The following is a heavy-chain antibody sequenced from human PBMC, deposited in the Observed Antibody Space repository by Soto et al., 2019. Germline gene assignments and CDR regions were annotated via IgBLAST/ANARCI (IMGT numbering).Heavy chain of an antibody. CDR2: IRSKAYGGTT. J-gene: IGHJ6*02. D-gene: IGHD3-3*01. CDR3: TRDNTIFGVVRAYYYYYGMDV. V-gene: IGHV3-49*04. Sequence: RRLSCTASGFTFGDYAMSWVRQAPGKGLEWVGFIRSKAYGGTTEYAASVKGRFTISRDDSKSIAYLQMNSLKTEDTAVYYCTRDNTIFGVVRAYYYYYGMDVWGQGTTVTVS. CDR1: GFTFGDYA.